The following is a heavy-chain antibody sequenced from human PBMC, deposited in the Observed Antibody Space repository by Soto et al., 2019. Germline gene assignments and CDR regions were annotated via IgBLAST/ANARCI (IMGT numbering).Heavy chain of an antibody. J-gene: IGHJ6*03. CDR1: GGSISSYY. V-gene: IGHV4-59*01. CDR2: IYYSGST. Sequence: SETLSLTCTVSGGSISSYYWSWIRQPPGKGLEWIGYIYYSGSTNYNPSLKSRVTISVDTSKNQFSLKLSSVTAADTAVYYCAGRELLSNYYYYYMDVWGKGTTVTVSS. D-gene: IGHD3-10*01. CDR3: AGRELLSNYYYYYMDV.